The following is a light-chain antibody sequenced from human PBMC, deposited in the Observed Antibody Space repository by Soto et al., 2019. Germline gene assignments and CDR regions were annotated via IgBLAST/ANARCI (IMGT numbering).Light chain of an antibody. J-gene: IGLJ3*02. CDR2: QDS. Sequence: SSELTQPPSVSVSPGQTASIICSGDKLGDKYVYWYQQKPGQSPVVVIYQDSKRPSGIPERFSGSNSGNTATLTISGTQAMDEADYHCQAWDSSTGVFGGGTQLTVL. CDR1: KLGDKY. CDR3: QAWDSSTGV. V-gene: IGLV3-1*01.